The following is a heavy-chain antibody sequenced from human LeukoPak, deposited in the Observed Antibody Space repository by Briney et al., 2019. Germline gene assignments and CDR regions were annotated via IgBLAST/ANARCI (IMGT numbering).Heavy chain of an antibody. CDR2: IYSGGST. V-gene: IGHV3-66*02. J-gene: IGHJ4*02. Sequence: GGSLRLSCAASGFTVSSNYMSWVRQAPGKGLEWVSVIYSGGSTYYADSVQGRFTISRDNSKNTLYLQMNSLRAEDTAVYYCARSFVERYCSSTSCYLSPYYFDYWGQGTLVTVSS. CDR1: GFTVSSNY. D-gene: IGHD2-2*01. CDR3: ARSFVERYCSSTSCYLSPYYFDY.